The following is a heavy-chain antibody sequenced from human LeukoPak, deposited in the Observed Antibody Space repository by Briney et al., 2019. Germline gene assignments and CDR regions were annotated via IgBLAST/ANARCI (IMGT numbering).Heavy chain of an antibody. V-gene: IGHV5-51*01. CDR3: ARGPMVRGYYYYYYMDV. J-gene: IGHJ6*03. CDR2: IYPGDSDT. Sequence: GESLKISCKGSGYSFTSYWIGWVRQMPGKGLEWMGIIYPGDSDTRYSPSFQGQVTISADKSISTAYLQWSSLKASGTAMYYCARGPMVRGYYYYYYMDVWGKGTTVTISS. D-gene: IGHD3-10*01. CDR1: GYSFTSYW.